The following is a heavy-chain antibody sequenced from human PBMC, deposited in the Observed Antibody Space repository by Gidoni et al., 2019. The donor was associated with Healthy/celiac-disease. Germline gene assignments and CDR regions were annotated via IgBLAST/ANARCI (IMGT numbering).Heavy chain of an antibody. CDR2: ISSNGGST. CDR3: VKGSSGWYPAGQFDY. J-gene: IGHJ4*02. V-gene: IGHV3-64D*09. Sequence: EVQLVESGGGLVQPGGSLRLSCSASGLTFSSYAMPWVRQAPGKGLEYVSAISSNGGSTYYADSVKGRFTISRDNSKNTLYLQMSSLRAEDTAVYYCVKGSSGWYPAGQFDYWGQGTLVTVSS. CDR1: GLTFSSYA. D-gene: IGHD6-19*01.